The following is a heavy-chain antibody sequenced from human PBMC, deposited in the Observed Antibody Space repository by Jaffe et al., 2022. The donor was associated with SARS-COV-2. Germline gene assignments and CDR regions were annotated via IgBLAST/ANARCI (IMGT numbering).Heavy chain of an antibody. CDR1: GFTFSSYG. J-gene: IGHJ4*02. CDR3: AREDIVATTAFDY. V-gene: IGHV3-33*01. CDR2: IWYDGSNK. D-gene: IGHD5-12*01. Sequence: QVQLVESGGGVVQPGRSLRLSCAASGFTFSSYGMHWVRQAPGKGLEWVAVIWYDGSNKYYADSVKGRFTISRDNSKNTLYLQMNSLRAEDTAVYYCAREDIVATTAFDYWGQGTLVTVSS.